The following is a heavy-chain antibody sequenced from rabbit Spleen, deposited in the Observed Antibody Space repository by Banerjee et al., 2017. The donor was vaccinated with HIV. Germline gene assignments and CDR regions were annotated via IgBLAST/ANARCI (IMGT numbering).Heavy chain of an antibody. J-gene: IGHJ4*01. CDR3: ARAVYGSYAYGINL. D-gene: IGHD5-1*01. CDR1: GIDFSSIYY. Sequence: QSLEESGGDLVQPGASLTLTCTASGIDFSSIYYMCWVRQAPGKGLEWIACIYTNRANSIWYANWAKGRFTISKTSSTTVTLQMTTLTAADTATYFCARAVYGSYAYGINLWGPGTLVTVS. V-gene: IGHV1S40*01. CDR2: IYTNRANSI.